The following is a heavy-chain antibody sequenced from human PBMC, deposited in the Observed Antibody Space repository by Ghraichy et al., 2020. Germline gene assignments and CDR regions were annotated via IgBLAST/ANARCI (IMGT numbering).Heavy chain of an antibody. CDR1: GFTFSSYW. Sequence: GGSLRLSCAASGFTFSSYWMSWVRQAPGKGLEWVANIKQDGREKYYVDAVKGRFTISRDNTKNSLYLQMNSLRAEETAVYYGARGGVVAATLPPVMGRYWGQGTLVTVSS. D-gene: IGHD2-15*01. CDR3: ARGGVVAATLPPVMGRY. CDR2: IKQDGREK. J-gene: IGHJ4*02. V-gene: IGHV3-7*01.